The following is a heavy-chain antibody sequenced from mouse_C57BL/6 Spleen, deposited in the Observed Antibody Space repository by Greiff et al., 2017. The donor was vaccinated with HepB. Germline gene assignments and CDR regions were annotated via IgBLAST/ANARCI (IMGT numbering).Heavy chain of an antibody. D-gene: IGHD1-1*01. V-gene: IGHV1-81*01. CDR2: IYPRSGNT. CDR1: GYTFTSYG. J-gene: IGHJ2*01. Sequence: QVQLKESGAELARPGASVKLSCKASGYTFTSYGISWVKQRTGQGLEWIGEIYPRSGNTYYNEKFKGKATLTADKSSSTAYMELRSLTSEDSAVYFCARSEFITTVVGDYWGQGTTLTVSS. CDR3: ARSEFITTVVGDY.